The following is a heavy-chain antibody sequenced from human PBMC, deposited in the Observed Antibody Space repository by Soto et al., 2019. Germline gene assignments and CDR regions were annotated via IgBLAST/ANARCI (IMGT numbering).Heavy chain of an antibody. CDR2: LYYGRSA. J-gene: IGHJ4*02. Sequence: QVQLQESGPGLVKPSETLSLTCAVSGDSISSYYCMWIRQPPGKGLESIGYLYYGRSANYNPSLKSRATLSVDTSTNQCALTLSSMTAADTAVYYCALRSMAVVPEYWGQGTLVTVSS. CDR3: ALRSMAVVPEY. CDR1: GDSISSYY. V-gene: IGHV4-59*01. D-gene: IGHD3-22*01.